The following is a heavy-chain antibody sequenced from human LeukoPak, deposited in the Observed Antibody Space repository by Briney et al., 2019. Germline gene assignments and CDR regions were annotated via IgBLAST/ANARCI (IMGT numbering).Heavy chain of an antibody. CDR2: IIPIFGTA. CDR3: ASVGSGSYPFDY. J-gene: IGHJ4*02. D-gene: IGHD3-10*01. CDR1: GGTFSSYA. V-gene: IGHV1-69*13. Sequence: ASVKVSCKASGGTFSSYAISWVRQAPGQGLEWMGGIIPIFGTANYAQKFQGRITTTADVSTSTAYMELSSLRFEDTAVYYCASVGSGSYPFDYWGQGTLVTVSS.